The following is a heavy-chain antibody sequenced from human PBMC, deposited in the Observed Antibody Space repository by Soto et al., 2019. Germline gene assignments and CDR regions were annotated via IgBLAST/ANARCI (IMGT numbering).Heavy chain of an antibody. CDR2: TWYDGRNN. Sequence: QVQLVESGGGVVQPGRSLRLSCAASGFTFSSYGIHWIRQAPGKGLEWVAFTWYDGRNNYYADSVKGRFTISRDNSNNTLYLQLHSLRAEDTAVYYCARDFGYTWKSHWFDPWGQGTLVTVSS. CDR1: GFTFSSYG. J-gene: IGHJ5*02. CDR3: ARDFGYTWKSHWFDP. V-gene: IGHV3-33*01. D-gene: IGHD1-20*01.